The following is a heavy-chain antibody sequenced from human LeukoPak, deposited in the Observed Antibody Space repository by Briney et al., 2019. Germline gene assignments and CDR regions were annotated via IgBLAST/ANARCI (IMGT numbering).Heavy chain of an antibody. CDR1: GFTFKKYG. J-gene: IGHJ4*02. CDR2: INDNGANT. D-gene: IGHD6-19*01. CDR3: TKGDGGWYPIDS. V-gene: IGHV3-23*01. Sequence: GGSLRLSCAASGFTFKKYGMSWVHQAPGKGLEWVSTINDNGANTHYADSVKGRSTISRDSSKNTLFLQMNSLRADDTARYYCTKGDGGWYPIDSWGQGTLIIVSS.